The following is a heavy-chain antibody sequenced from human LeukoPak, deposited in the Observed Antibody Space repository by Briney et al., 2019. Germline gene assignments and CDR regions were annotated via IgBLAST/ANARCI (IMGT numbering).Heavy chain of an antibody. CDR2: MYYIGST. V-gene: IGHV4-39*01. D-gene: IGHD3-10*01. Sequence: PSETLSLTCTVSGGSISSSSYYWGWIRQPPGKGLEWIGSMYYIGSTYYNPSLKSRVTISVDTSKNQFSLKLSSVTAADTAVYYCARHTEYYYGSGSYRVCWFDPWGQGTLVTVSS. J-gene: IGHJ5*02. CDR1: GGSISSSSYY. CDR3: ARHTEYYYGSGSYRVCWFDP.